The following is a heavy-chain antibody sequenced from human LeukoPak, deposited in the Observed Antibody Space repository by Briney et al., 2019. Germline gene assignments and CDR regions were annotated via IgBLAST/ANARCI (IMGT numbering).Heavy chain of an antibody. CDR2: ISGTGGT. V-gene: IGHV3-23*01. D-gene: IGHD6-19*01. Sequence: PGGSLRLSCAASGFIFSGYAMSWVRQAPGKGLEGLSAISGTGGTYYADSVKGRFSISRDNSKNTLYLQMNSLRAEDTAVYYCSKSPGGWSNFDYWGQGSLVTVSS. CDR3: SKSPGGWSNFDY. CDR1: GFIFSGYA. J-gene: IGHJ4*02.